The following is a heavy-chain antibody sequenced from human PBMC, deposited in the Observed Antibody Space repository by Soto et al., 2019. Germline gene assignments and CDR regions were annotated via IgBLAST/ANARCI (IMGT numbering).Heavy chain of an antibody. CDR2: ISYDGSNK. Sequence: QVQLVESGGGVVQPGRSLRLSCAASGFTFSSYGMHWVRQAPGKGLEVVAVISYDGSNKYYADSVKGRFTISRDNSKNTLYLQMDSLRAEDTAVYYCAIDFWSGYSDYFDYWGQGTLVTVSS. J-gene: IGHJ4*02. CDR1: GFTFSSYG. CDR3: AIDFWSGYSDYFDY. V-gene: IGHV3-30*03. D-gene: IGHD3-3*01.